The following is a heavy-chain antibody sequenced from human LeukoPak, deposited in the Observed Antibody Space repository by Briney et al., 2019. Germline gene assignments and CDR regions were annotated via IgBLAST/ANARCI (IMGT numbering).Heavy chain of an antibody. CDR2: INHSGST. J-gene: IGHJ4*02. D-gene: IGHD3-10*01. V-gene: IGHV4-34*01. CDR1: GGSFSGYY. Sequence: PSETLSLTCAVYGGSFSGYYWSWIRQPPGKGLEWIGEINHSGSTNYSPSLKSRVTISVDTSKNQFSLNLTSVTAADTAVYFCARGEFRRDYWGQGTLVTVSS. CDR3: ARGEFRRDY.